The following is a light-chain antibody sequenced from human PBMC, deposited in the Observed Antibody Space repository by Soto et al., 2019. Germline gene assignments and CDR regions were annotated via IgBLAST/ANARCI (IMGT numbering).Light chain of an antibody. CDR3: QQNYLNPWT. J-gene: IGKJ1*01. V-gene: IGKV1-39*01. CDR2: AAS. CDR1: QNIRSY. Sequence: DMQMTQSPSFLSASVGDRVTITCRTSQNIRSYLNWYQQKPGTVPKLLISAASTLQSGVPSRFSGSGSGTDFTLAISSLEPADFATYYCQQNYLNPWTFGQGTKV.